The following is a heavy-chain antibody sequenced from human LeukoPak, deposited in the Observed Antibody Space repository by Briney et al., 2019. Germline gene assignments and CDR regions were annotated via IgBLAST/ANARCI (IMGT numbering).Heavy chain of an antibody. Sequence: PGGSLRLSCAASGFTFSSYGMHWVRQAPGKGLEWVAAISYDGSNKYYADSVKGRFTISRDNSKNTLYLQMNSLRAEDTAVYYCAKNSGSKYCSGGSCHGVDYWGQGTLVTVSS. J-gene: IGHJ4*02. CDR3: AKNSGSKYCSGGSCHGVDY. D-gene: IGHD2-15*01. CDR1: GFTFSSYG. V-gene: IGHV3-30*18. CDR2: ISYDGSNK.